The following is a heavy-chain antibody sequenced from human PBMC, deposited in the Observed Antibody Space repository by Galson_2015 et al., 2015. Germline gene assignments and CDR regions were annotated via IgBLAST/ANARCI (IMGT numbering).Heavy chain of an antibody. Sequence: SVKVSCKASGFTFTRYYMHWVRQAPGQGLEWMGVIHYSGGSKSYAQNFQGRVTMTSDNSTSTVYLELSSQIPGDTAEYYCAREDGCDSSSGYDWELDYWGQGTLVTVSS. D-gene: IGHD6-19*01. CDR1: GFTFTRYY. CDR2: IHYSGGSK. CDR3: AREDGCDSSSGYDWELDY. V-gene: IGHV1-46*01. J-gene: IGHJ4*02.